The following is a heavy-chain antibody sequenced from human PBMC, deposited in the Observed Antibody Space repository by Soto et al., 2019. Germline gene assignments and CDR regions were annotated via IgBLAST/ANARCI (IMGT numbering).Heavy chain of an antibody. Sequence: QPGGSLRLSCAASGFTFSSYGMHWVRQAPGKGLEWVAVIWYDGSNKYYADSVKGRFTISRDNSKNTLYLQMNSLRAEDTAVYYCAREGSGYYDSSGYGPYGMDVWGQGTTVTVSS. CDR2: IWYDGSNK. J-gene: IGHJ6*02. V-gene: IGHV3-33*01. D-gene: IGHD3-22*01. CDR1: GFTFSSYG. CDR3: AREGSGYYDSSGYGPYGMDV.